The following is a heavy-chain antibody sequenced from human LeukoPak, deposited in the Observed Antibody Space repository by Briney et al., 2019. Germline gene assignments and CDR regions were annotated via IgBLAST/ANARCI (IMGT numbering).Heavy chain of an antibody. CDR1: GYTFTSYG. V-gene: IGHV1-18*01. J-gene: IGHJ3*02. CDR2: ISAYNGNT. Sequence: ASVKVSCKASGYTFTSYGISWVRQAPGQGLEWMGWISAYNGNTNYAQKLQGRVTMTTDTSTSTAYMELRSLRSDDTAVYYCALTTVVTLNFYDAFDIWGQGTMVTVSS. D-gene: IGHD4-23*01. CDR3: ALTTVVTLNFYDAFDI.